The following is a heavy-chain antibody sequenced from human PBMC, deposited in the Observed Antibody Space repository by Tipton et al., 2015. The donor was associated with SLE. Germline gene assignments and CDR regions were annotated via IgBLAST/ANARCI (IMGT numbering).Heavy chain of an antibody. CDR2: ISAYNGNT. J-gene: IGHJ1*01. CDR3: ARVSTSGSGWYSGAEYFQH. V-gene: IGHV1-18*01. D-gene: IGHD6-19*01. CDR1: GYTFTSYG. Sequence: QLVQSGAEVKKPGASVKVSCKASGYTFTSYGISWVRQAPGQGLEWMGWISAYNGNTNYAQKLQGRVTMTTDTSTSTAYMELRSLRSDDTAVYYCARVSTSGSGWYSGAEYFQHWGQGTLLTVSS.